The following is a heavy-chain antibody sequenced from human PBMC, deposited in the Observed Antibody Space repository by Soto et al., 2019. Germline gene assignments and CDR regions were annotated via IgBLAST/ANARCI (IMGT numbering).Heavy chain of an antibody. CDR3: ARGRGTAFYYYYYYMDV. J-gene: IGHJ6*03. V-gene: IGHV1-8*01. Sequence: QVQLVQSGAEVKKPGASVKVSCKASGYTFTSYDINWVRQATGQGLGWMGWMNPNSGNTGYAQKFQGRVTMTRNTSISTAYMELSSLRSEDTAVYYCARGRGTAFYYYYYYMDVWGKGTTVTVSS. CDR2: MNPNSGNT. CDR1: GYTFTSYD. D-gene: IGHD5-18*01.